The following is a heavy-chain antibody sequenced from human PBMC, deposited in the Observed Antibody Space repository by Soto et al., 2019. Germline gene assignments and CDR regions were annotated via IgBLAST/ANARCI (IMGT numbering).Heavy chain of an antibody. V-gene: IGHV1-8*01. CDR3: ARDRPGIKTYEAFDI. CDR1: GYTFTSYD. J-gene: IGHJ3*02. Sequence: ASVKVSCKASGYTFTSYDINCVRQATGQGPEWMGWMSPNTGTIVYAQKFQGRVTMTRNTSTSTAYMTLSSLRSEDTAVYYCARDRPGIKTYEAFDIWGQGTTVTV. D-gene: IGHD1-20*01. CDR2: MSPNTGTI.